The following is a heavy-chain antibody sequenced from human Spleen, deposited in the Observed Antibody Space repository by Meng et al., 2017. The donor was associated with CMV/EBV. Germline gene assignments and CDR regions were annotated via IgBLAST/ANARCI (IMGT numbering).Heavy chain of an antibody. CDR3: ARESIFGVVIPNWFDP. CDR2: IYYSGST. D-gene: IGHD3-3*01. CDR1: GSVSSGSYY. V-gene: IGHV4-61*01. Sequence: GSVSSGSYYGSWIRQPPGKGLEWIGYIYYSGSTNYNPSLKSRVTISVDTSKNQFSLKLSSVTAADTAVYYCARESIFGVVIPNWFDPWGQGTLVTVSS. J-gene: IGHJ5*02.